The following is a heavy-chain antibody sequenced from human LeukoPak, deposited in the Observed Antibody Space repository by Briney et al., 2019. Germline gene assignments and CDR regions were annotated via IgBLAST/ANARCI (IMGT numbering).Heavy chain of an antibody. CDR2: TYYRSKWYN. V-gene: IGHV6-1*01. Sequence: SQTLSLTCAISGDSVSSDTVAWNWIRQSPSRGLEWLGRTYYRSKWYNDYAASVKSRITINPDTAENQVSLQLNSVTPEHTAVYYCGRGLREKCGGDCYPFDYWGQGTLVTVSP. CDR3: GRGLREKCGGDCYPFDY. D-gene: IGHD2-21*02. CDR1: GDSVSSDTVA. J-gene: IGHJ4*02.